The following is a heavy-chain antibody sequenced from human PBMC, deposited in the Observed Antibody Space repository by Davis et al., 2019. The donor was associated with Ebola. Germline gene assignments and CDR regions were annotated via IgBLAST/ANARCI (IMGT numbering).Heavy chain of an antibody. CDR3: ARDYGRMDV. D-gene: IGHD1-26*01. CDR1: GFTFSSYG. Sequence: GESLKISCAASGFTFSSYGMHWVRQAPGKGLEWVAVIWYDGSNKYYADSVKGRFTISRDISKNTLYLQMNSLRAEDTAVYYCARDYGRMDVWGQGTTVTVSS. J-gene: IGHJ6*02. V-gene: IGHV3-33*01. CDR2: IWYDGSNK.